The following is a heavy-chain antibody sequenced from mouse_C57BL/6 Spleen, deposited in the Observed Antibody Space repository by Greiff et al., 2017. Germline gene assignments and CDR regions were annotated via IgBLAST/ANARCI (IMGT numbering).Heavy chain of an antibody. CDR2: IDPSDSYT. D-gene: IGHD4-1*01. CDR1: GYTFTSYW. J-gene: IGHJ3*01. CDR3: AREVELGREGKFAY. Sequence: QVQLQQPGAELVRPGTSVKLSCKASGYTFTSYWMHWVKQRPGQGLEWIGVIDPSDSYTNYNQKFKGKATLTVDTSSSTAYRQLSSLTYEDSAVYYCAREVELGREGKFAYWGQGTLVTVSA. V-gene: IGHV1-59*01.